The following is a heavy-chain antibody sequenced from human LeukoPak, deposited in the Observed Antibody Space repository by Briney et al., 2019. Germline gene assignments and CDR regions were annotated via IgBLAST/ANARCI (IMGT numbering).Heavy chain of an antibody. V-gene: IGHV4-59*01. CDR3: ARASTTFDD. J-gene: IGHJ4*02. Sequence: PSETLSLTCSVSGGSITSYYWSWIRQPPGKGLEWIGHVSDGGRTNYSPSLRSRVSISVDTSKNQFSLKLNSVTAADTAVYFCARASTTFDDWGQGTLVTV. CDR2: VSDGGRT. D-gene: IGHD1-14*01. CDR1: GGSITSYY.